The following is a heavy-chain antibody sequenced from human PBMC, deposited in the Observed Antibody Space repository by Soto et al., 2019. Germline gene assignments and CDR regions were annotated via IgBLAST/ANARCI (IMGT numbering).Heavy chain of an antibody. D-gene: IGHD3-3*01. CDR1: VGTFSSYA. J-gene: IGHJ6*02. CDR2: IIPIFGAA. Sequence: QLQLVQSGAEVKKPGSSVKVSCQDSVGTFSSYAISWVRQAPGQRLEWRGWIIPIFGAANYAQKFQGRVRCTADESPSTVYLELSSLRSEDTAVYYCARAILYLWENPQTYHFFGMDVWGQGTTVTVFS. CDR3: ARAILYLWENPQTYHFFGMDV. V-gene: IGHV1-69*01.